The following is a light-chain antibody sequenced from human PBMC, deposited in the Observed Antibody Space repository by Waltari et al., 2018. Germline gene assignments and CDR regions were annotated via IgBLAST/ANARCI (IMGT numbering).Light chain of an antibody. V-gene: IGLV3-19*01. CDR2: GKN. Sequence: SSELTQDPAVSVALGQTVRITYQGDSLRSYYASWYQQKPGQAPVLVIYGKNNRPSGIPDRFSGSSSGNTASLTITGAQAEDEADYYCNSRDSSDNHVVFGGGTKLTVL. J-gene: IGLJ2*01. CDR1: SLRSYY. CDR3: NSRDSSDNHVV.